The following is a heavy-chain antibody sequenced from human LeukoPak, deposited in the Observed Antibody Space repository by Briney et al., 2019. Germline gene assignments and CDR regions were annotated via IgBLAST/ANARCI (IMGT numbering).Heavy chain of an antibody. Sequence: PGGSLRLSCAASGFTFSIYAMSWVRQAPGRGLEGVSLISGSGGATYYADCVKGLFTISRDSCKNSLFLQVKRLRAEDTAVYYCAQRPSTYYYDSSGYYDFWGQGTMVTVSS. J-gene: IGHJ4*02. D-gene: IGHD3-22*01. CDR1: GFTFSIYA. CDR3: AQRPSTYYYDSSGYYDF. V-gene: IGHV3-23*01. CDR2: ISGSGGAT.